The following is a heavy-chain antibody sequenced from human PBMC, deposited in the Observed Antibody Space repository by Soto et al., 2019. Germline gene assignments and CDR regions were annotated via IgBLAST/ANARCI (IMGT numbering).Heavy chain of an antibody. CDR2: INPNSGGT. CDR3: ARGSPFGAPHGMDV. Sequence: ASVKVSCKASGYTFTGYYMHWVRQAPGQGLEWMGWINPNSGGTNYAQKFQGWVTMTRDTSISTAYMELSRLRSDDTAVYYCARGSPFGAPHGMDVWGQGTTVTVSS. D-gene: IGHD3-3*01. J-gene: IGHJ6*02. V-gene: IGHV1-2*04. CDR1: GYTFTGYY.